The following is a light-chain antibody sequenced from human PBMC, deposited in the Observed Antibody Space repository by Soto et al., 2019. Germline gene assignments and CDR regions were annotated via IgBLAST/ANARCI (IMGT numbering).Light chain of an antibody. CDR3: TSYTSSSSVL. J-gene: IGLJ2*01. Sequence: QSALTQPASVSGSPGQSITISCTGTSSDVGGYKYVSWYQQYPGKAPKLMIYEVSNRPSGASTRFSGSKSGNTASLTISGLQAEDEADYYCTSYTSSSSVLFGGGTKLTVL. CDR1: SSDVGGYKY. CDR2: EVS. V-gene: IGLV2-14*01.